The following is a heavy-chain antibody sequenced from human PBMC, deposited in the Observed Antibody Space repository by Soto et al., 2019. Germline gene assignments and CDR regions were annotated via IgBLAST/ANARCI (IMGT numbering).Heavy chain of an antibody. CDR2: IDPSDSYT. CDR3: ARADIVVVPAAREPFEI. Sequence: GESLKISCKGSGYSFTSYWISWVRQMPGKGLEWMGRIDPSDSYTNYSPSFQGHVTISADKSISTAYLQWSSLKASDTAMYYCARADIVVVPAAREPFEIWGQGTMVTVSS. D-gene: IGHD2-2*01. J-gene: IGHJ3*02. V-gene: IGHV5-10-1*01. CDR1: GYSFTSYW.